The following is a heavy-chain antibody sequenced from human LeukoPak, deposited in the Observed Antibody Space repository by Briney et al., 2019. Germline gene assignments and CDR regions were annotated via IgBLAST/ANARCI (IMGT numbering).Heavy chain of an antibody. Sequence: PGGSLRLSCAASGFTFSSYSMNWVRQAPGKGLEWVSSISSSGSYIYYADSVKGRFTISRDNAKNSLYLQMNSLRAEDTAVYYCARDQHTSYYDYVWGSYRSNAVDYWGQGTLVTVSS. D-gene: IGHD3-16*02. CDR3: ARDQHTSYYDYVWGSYRSNAVDY. CDR1: GFTFSSYS. CDR2: ISSSGSYI. J-gene: IGHJ4*02. V-gene: IGHV3-21*01.